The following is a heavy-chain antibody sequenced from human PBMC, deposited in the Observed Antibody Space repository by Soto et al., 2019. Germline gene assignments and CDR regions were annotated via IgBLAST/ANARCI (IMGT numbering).Heavy chain of an antibody. J-gene: IGHJ5*02. CDR1: GGSMSSYY. V-gene: IGHV4-4*07. Sequence: SETLSLTCTVSGGSMSSYYWTWIRQPAGKGLEWIGRVYSSGGTHYNPSLKSRVTISLDTSKNQFSLRLLSVTDADTAVYYCARGQRFSDWFDPWGQGTLVTVSS. CDR3: ARGQRFSDWFDP. CDR2: VYSSGGT. D-gene: IGHD3-3*01.